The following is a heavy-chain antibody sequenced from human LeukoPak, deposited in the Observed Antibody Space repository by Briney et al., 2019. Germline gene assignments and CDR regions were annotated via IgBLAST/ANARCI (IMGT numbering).Heavy chain of an antibody. CDR1: GASINNNF. D-gene: IGHD3-22*01. CDR2: IYSSGSA. V-gene: IGHV4-59*08. CDR3: ARHRDYYDS. Sequence: SETLSLTCTVSGASINNNFWTWIRQPPGKGLEWIGYIYSSGSANYNPSLKSRVIISGDTSKNQISLNLTSVTAADTTLYFCARHRDYYDSWGHGTPVTVSS. J-gene: IGHJ4*01.